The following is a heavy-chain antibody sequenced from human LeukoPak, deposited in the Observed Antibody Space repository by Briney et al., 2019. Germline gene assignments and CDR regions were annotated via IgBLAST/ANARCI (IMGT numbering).Heavy chain of an antibody. CDR2: IYSGGST. Sequence: TGGSLRLSCAASGFTVSSNYMSWVRQAPGKGLEWVSVIYSGGSTYYADSVKGRFTISRDNSKNTLYLQMNSLRAEDTAVYYCAKDFGFGELVPIYFDYWGQGTLVTVSS. CDR1: GFTVSSNY. J-gene: IGHJ4*02. CDR3: AKDFGFGELVPIYFDY. D-gene: IGHD3-10*01. V-gene: IGHV3-53*01.